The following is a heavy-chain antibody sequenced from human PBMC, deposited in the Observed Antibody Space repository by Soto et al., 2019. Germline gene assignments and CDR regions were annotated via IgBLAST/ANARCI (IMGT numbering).Heavy chain of an antibody. D-gene: IGHD2-8*01. V-gene: IGHV4-39*01. Sequence: NLSETLSLTCTVSGDSISSSLHYWAWIRQSPGKGLEWIGSIHYRGSTYYNPSLTSRVTISLDTSKNQVSLQLTSVTAADTARYFCSRHAPPGVSAPFSFWGQGTPVTVSS. CDR3: SRHAPPGVSAPFSF. CDR1: GDSISSSLHY. CDR2: IHYRGST. J-gene: IGHJ1*01.